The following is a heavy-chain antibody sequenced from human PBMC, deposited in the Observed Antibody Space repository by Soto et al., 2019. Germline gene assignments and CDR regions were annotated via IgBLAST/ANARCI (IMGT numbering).Heavy chain of an antibody. Sequence: PSETXSLTCTVSGDFISSHYWSWIRQPPGKGLEWIGYISYSGNTNYSPSLKSRVTISVDTSKNQFSLKLSSVTAADTAVYYCARGRVVVVVAATLFWLDPWGQGTLVTVSS. CDR3: ARGRVVVVVAATLFWLDP. CDR2: ISYSGNT. CDR1: GDFISSHY. V-gene: IGHV4-59*11. D-gene: IGHD2-15*01. J-gene: IGHJ5*02.